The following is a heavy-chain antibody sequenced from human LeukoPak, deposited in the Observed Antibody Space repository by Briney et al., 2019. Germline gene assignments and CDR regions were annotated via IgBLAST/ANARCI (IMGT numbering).Heavy chain of an antibody. D-gene: IGHD3-10*01. V-gene: IGHV4-59*12. J-gene: IGHJ4*02. CDR2: IYYSGST. CDR3: ARASGSGERFDY. CDR1: GASISSYY. Sequence: SETLSLTCTVSGASISSYYWTWIRQPPGKGLEWIGYIYYSGSTYYNPSLKSRVTISVDTSKNQFSLKLSSVTAADTAVYYCARASGSGERFDYWGQGTLVTVSS.